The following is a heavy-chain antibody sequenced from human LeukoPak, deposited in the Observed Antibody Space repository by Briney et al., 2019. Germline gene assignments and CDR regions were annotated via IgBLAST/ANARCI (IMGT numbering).Heavy chain of an antibody. CDR1: GGSISSSSYY. CDR2: IYYSGST. Sequence: SETLSLTCTVSGGSISSSSYYWGWIRQPPGKGLEWIGSIYYSGSTYYNPSLKSRVTISVDTSKNQFSLKLSSVTAAGTAVYYCASQAGTGYWGQGTLVTVSS. D-gene: IGHD6-13*01. J-gene: IGHJ4*02. CDR3: ASQAGTGY. V-gene: IGHV4-39*01.